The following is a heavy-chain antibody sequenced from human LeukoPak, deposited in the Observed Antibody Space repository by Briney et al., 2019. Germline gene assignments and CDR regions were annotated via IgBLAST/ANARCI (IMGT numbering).Heavy chain of an antibody. CDR2: IIPIFGTA. CDR1: GGTFSSYA. CDR3: AANDYGGSHYYYYYYMDV. D-gene: IGHD4-23*01. J-gene: IGHJ6*03. Sequence: SVKVSCKAFGGTFSSYAISWVRQAPGQGLEWMGGIIPIFGTANYAQKFQGRVTITADESTSTAYMELSSLRSEDTAVYYCAANDYGGSHYYYYYYMDVWGKGTTVTVSS. V-gene: IGHV1-69*13.